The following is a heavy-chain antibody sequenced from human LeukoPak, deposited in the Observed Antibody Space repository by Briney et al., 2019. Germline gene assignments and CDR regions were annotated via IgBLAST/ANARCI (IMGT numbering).Heavy chain of an antibody. CDR3: ARGPPTYYYDSSGYQPYLFYFDY. D-gene: IGHD3-22*01. J-gene: IGHJ4*02. CDR2: ISTSGST. V-gene: IGHV4-4*07. CDR1: GGSISSYY. Sequence: SETLSLTCTVSGGSISSYYWSWIRQPAGKGLESIGHISTSGSTNYNPSLKSRVTMSVDTSKNQFSLKLSSVTAADTAVYYCARGPPTYYYDSSGYQPYLFYFDYWGQGTLVTVSS.